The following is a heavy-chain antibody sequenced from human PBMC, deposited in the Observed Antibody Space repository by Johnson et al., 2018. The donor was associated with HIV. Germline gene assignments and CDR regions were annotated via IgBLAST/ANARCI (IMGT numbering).Heavy chain of an antibody. V-gene: IGHV3-23*03. CDR3: AKGAPWDI. Sequence: VQLVESGGGVVRPGGSLRLSCAASGFTFDDYGMSWVRQAPGKGLEWVSVIYSGGSTYYADSVKGRFTISRDNSKNTLYLQMNSLRAEDTAVYYCAKGAPWDIWGQGTMVTVSS. CDR1: GFTFDDYG. J-gene: IGHJ3*02. CDR2: IYSGGST.